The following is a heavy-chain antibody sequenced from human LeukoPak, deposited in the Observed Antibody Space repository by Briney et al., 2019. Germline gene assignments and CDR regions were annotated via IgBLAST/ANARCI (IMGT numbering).Heavy chain of an antibody. CDR2: ISYDGSNK. J-gene: IGHJ6*02. V-gene: IGHV3-30*18. CDR3: AKERGDIVVVPAAIRRLHYYYYGMDV. D-gene: IGHD2-2*02. Sequence: GGSLRLSCAASGFTFSSYGMHWVRQAPGKGLEWVAVISYDGSNKYYADSVKGRFTISRDNSKNTLYLQMNSLRAEDTAVYYCAKERGDIVVVPAAIRRLHYYYYGMDVWGQGTTVTVSS. CDR1: GFTFSSYG.